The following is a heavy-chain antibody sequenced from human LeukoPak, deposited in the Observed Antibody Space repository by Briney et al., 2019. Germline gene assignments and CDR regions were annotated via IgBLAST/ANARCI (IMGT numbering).Heavy chain of an antibody. D-gene: IGHD5-18*01. CDR2: IGGSGGST. Sequence: GGSLRLSCAASGFTFSSYAMSWVRQAPGKGLEWVSAIGGSGGSTYYADSVKGRFTISRDNSKNTLYLQMNSLRAEDTAVYYCARDRATAMVNSEFDYWGQGTLVTVSS. CDR3: ARDRATAMVNSEFDY. CDR1: GFTFSSYA. V-gene: IGHV3-23*01. J-gene: IGHJ4*02.